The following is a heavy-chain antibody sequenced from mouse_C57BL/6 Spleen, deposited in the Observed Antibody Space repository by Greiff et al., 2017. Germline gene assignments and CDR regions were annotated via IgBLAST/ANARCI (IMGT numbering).Heavy chain of an antibody. CDR2: IYPGDGDT. J-gene: IGHJ3*01. Sequence: QVQLKESGPELVKPGASVKISCKASGYAFSSSWMNWVKRRPGTGLEWIGRIYPGDGDTNYNGKFKGKATLTADKSSSTAYMQLSSLTSEDSAVYFCARSYYGSSPAWFAYWGQGTLVTVSA. CDR3: ARSYYGSSPAWFAY. V-gene: IGHV1-82*01. CDR1: GYAFSSSW. D-gene: IGHD1-1*01.